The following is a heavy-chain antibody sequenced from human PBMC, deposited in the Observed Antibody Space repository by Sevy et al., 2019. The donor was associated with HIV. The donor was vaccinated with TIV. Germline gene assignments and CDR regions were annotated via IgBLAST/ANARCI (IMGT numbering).Heavy chain of an antibody. V-gene: IGHV4-31*03. CDR3: ARRDNSGHFDY. Sequence: SETLSLTCTVSGGSISSGGYYWSWIRQHPGKGLEWIGYIYYSGSTYYNPSLKSRVTISVDTSKNQFSLKLSSVTAADTAVYYCARRDNSGHFDYWGQGTLVTVSS. CDR2: IYYSGST. J-gene: IGHJ4*02. CDR1: GGSISSGGYY. D-gene: IGHD1-20*01.